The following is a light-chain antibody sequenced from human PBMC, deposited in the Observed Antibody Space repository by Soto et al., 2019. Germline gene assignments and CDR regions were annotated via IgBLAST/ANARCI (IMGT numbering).Light chain of an antibody. CDR1: QGVSSY. CDR2: DTS. CDR3: QQRQYWPPLT. J-gene: IGKJ5*01. V-gene: IGKV3-11*01. Sequence: LVTQSAATLSLCAGERSTLSRSGSQGVSSYLAWYQQKPGQAPRLLIYDTSNRATGVPARFSGSGSGTDFTLTISTLEPEDCAIYCCQQRQYWPPLTFGQGTRLEI.